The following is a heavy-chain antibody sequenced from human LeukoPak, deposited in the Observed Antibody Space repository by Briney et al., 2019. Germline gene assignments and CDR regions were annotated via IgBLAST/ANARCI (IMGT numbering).Heavy chain of an antibody. J-gene: IGHJ6*03. V-gene: IGHV4-59*05. Sequence: TETLSLTCTVSGDSISSYYWSWVRQPAGKGLEWIGSIYYSGSTYYNPSLKSRVTISVDTSKNQFSLKLSSVTAADTAVYYCARPGIAARNYMDVWGKGTTVTVSS. CDR2: IYYSGST. D-gene: IGHD6-6*01. CDR1: GDSISSYY. CDR3: ARPGIAARNYMDV.